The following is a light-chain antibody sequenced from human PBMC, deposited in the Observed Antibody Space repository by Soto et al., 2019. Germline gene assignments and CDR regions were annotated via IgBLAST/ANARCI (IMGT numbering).Light chain of an antibody. Sequence: EIVMTQSPVALSVSPGERATLSSRANQRVTNNLARYQQRPGQPPRLLIYAASTRATGVPARFSGSGSGTEFTLTISSLQSEDFAVYYCLQYHNWPSRTFGQGTNLEI. CDR1: QRVTNN. CDR2: AAS. J-gene: IGKJ2*01. V-gene: IGKV3-15*01. CDR3: LQYHNWPSRT.